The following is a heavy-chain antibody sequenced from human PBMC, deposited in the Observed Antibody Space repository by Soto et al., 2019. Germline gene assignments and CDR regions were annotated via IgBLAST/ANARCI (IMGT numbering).Heavy chain of an antibody. Sequence: PGESLKISCKGSGYSFAGYWITWVRQKPGKGLEWMGRIDPSDSQTYYSPSFRGHVTISATKSITTVFLQWSSLRASDTAMYYCARQIYDSDTGPNFQYYFVYWGQGTLVTVSS. CDR2: IDPSDSQT. CDR1: GYSFAGYW. D-gene: IGHD3-22*01. J-gene: IGHJ4*02. CDR3: ARQIYDSDTGPNFQYYFVY. V-gene: IGHV5-10-1*01.